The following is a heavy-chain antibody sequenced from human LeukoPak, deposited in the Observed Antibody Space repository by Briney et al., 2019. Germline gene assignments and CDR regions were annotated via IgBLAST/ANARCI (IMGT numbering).Heavy chain of an antibody. CDR2: IIPIFGTA. V-gene: IGHV1-69*05. Sequence: SVKVSSKASGGTFSSYAISWVRQAPGQGLEWMERIIPIFGTANYAQKFQGRVTITTDESTSTAYMELSSLRSEDTAVYYCARHRAAAGMRPQPFDYWGQGTLVTVSS. J-gene: IGHJ4*02. D-gene: IGHD6-13*01. CDR3: ARHRAAAGMRPQPFDY. CDR1: GGTFSSYA.